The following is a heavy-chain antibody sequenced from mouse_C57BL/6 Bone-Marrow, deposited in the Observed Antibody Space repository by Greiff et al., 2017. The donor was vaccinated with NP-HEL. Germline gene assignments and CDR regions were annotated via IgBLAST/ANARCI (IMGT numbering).Heavy chain of an antibody. CDR2: INPSSGYT. V-gene: IGHV1-7*01. D-gene: IGHD2-4*01. Sequence: QVQLQQSGAELAKPRASVKLSCKASGYTFTSYWMHWVKQRPGQGLEWIGYINPSSGYTKYNQKFKDKATLTADKSSSTAYMQLSSLAYEDSAVYYCARSGDYDGAWFAYWGQGTLVTVSA. CDR1: GYTFTSYW. J-gene: IGHJ3*01. CDR3: ARSGDYDGAWFAY.